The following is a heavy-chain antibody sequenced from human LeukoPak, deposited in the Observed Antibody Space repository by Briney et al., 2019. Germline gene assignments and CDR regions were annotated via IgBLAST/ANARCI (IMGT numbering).Heavy chain of an antibody. J-gene: IGHJ3*02. V-gene: IGHV4-39*07. CDR2: IYSSGST. Sequence: SETLSLTCTVSGGSISSSSYYWGWIRQPPGKTLEWIGSIYSSGSTYYNPSLKSRVIIMIDTPKNHFSLTLSSVTAADTAVYYCARERGTLAVAGDAVDIWGQGTMVTVSS. CDR3: ARERGTLAVAGDAVDI. D-gene: IGHD6-19*01. CDR1: GGSISSSSYY.